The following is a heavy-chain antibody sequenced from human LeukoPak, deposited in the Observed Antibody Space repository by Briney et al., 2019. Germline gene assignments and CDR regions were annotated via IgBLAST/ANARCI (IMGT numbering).Heavy chain of an antibody. Sequence: KSGGSLRLSCAASGFTFSDFYMSWVRQAPGKGLEWVSYISGTSSLIYYADSVKGRFTISRDNAKNSLYLQMNSLRDEDTAVYYCVRDQFFSFDYWGQGTLVTVSS. J-gene: IGHJ4*02. D-gene: IGHD3-3*01. CDR2: ISGTSSLI. CDR1: GFTFSDFY. CDR3: VRDQFFSFDY. V-gene: IGHV3-11*04.